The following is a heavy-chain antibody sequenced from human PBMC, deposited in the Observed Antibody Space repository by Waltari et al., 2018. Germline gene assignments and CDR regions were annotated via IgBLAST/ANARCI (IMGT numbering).Heavy chain of an antibody. Sequence: QVQLQESGPGLVKPSQTLSLTCTVSGGSISSGSYYWSWIRQPAGKGLEVIGPIYTSGSTNYNPSHKMRVTISVDTSKNQFSLKLSSVTAADTAVYYCARGRMITFGGVIVDYWGQGTLVTVSS. CDR2: IYTSGST. CDR3: ARGRMITFGGVIVDY. CDR1: GGSISSGSYY. V-gene: IGHV4-61*02. J-gene: IGHJ4*02. D-gene: IGHD3-16*02.